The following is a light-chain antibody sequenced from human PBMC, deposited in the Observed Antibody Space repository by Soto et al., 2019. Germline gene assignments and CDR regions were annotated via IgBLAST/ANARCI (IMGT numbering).Light chain of an antibody. CDR2: LTS. Sequence: IQLTQSPSSLSVSVGDRVTITCRASQGVSRYLAWYQQKPGKTPKLLISLTSTLQSGVPSRFSGGGSGTEFTLTISSLQPGDFATYYCQQLIAYPLTFGGGTKVQIK. J-gene: IGKJ4*01. CDR3: QQLIAYPLT. CDR1: QGVSRY. V-gene: IGKV1-9*01.